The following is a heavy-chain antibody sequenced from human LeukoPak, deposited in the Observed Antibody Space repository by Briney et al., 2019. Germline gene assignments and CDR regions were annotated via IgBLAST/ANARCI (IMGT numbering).Heavy chain of an antibody. CDR1: GFIFSNYE. J-gene: IGHJ5*02. Sequence: GGSLRLSCAASGFIFSNYEMNWVRQAPGKGLEWVSYISSSGGTKYYADSVKGRFTISRDYSKNTLYLQMNSLRTEETAVYYCAKGPAMVRRTFDPWGQGTLVTVSS. D-gene: IGHD3-10*01. CDR2: ISSSGGTK. V-gene: IGHV3-48*03. CDR3: AKGPAMVRRTFDP.